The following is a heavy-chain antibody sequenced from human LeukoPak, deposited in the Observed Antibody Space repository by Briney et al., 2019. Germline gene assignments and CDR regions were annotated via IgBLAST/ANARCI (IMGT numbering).Heavy chain of an antibody. D-gene: IGHD6-13*01. J-gene: IGHJ3*02. Sequence: PSQTLSLTCTVSGGSISSGGYYWSWIRQHPGKGLEWIGYIYYSGSTYYNPSLKSRVTISVDTSKNQFSLKLSSVTAADTAVYYCARARVTEGSSDLRSDAFDIWGQGTMVTVSS. CDR3: ARARVTEGSSDLRSDAFDI. CDR1: GGSISSGGYY. V-gene: IGHV4-31*03. CDR2: IYYSGST.